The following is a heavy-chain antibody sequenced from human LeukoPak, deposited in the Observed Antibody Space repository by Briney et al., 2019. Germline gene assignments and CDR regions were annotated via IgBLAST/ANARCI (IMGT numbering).Heavy chain of an antibody. Sequence: ASVKVSCKASGYTFTSYGISWVRQAPGQGLEWMGWISAYNGNTNYAQKLQGRVTMTTDTSTSTAYMELRSLRSDDTAVYYCARDPLANYYDSSCYYPGATGDNWFDPWGQGTLVAVSS. CDR1: GYTFTSYG. CDR2: ISAYNGNT. J-gene: IGHJ5*02. V-gene: IGHV1-18*01. CDR3: ARDPLANYYDSSCYYPGATGDNWFDP. D-gene: IGHD3-22*01.